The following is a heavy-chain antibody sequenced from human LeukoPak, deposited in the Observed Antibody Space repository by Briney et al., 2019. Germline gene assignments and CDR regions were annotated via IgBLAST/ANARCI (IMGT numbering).Heavy chain of an antibody. CDR2: IKQDGSEK. CDR3: ARDVPSGDIVVVPAAKAFDP. J-gene: IGHJ5*02. Sequence: GGSLRLSCAASGFTFSSYWMSWVRQAPGKGLEGVANIKQDGSEKYYVDSVKGRLTISRDNAKNSLYLQMNSLRAEDTAVYYCARDVPSGDIVVVPAAKAFDPWGQGTLVTVSS. V-gene: IGHV3-7*01. CDR1: GFTFSSYW. D-gene: IGHD2-2*01.